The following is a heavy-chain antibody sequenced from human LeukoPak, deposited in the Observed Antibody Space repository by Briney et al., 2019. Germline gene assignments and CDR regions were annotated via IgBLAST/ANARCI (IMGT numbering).Heavy chain of an antibody. D-gene: IGHD3-9*01. CDR3: ARSRKYYDILTGYQYDAFDI. CDR2: IYYSGST. V-gene: IGHV4-59*08. J-gene: IGHJ3*02. Sequence: SETLSLTCTVSGGSVSSYYWSWIRQPPGKGLEWIGYIYYSGSTNYNPSLKSRVTISVDTSKNQFSLKLSSVTAADTAVYYCARSRKYYDILTGYQYDAFDILGQGTMVTVSS. CDR1: GGSVSSYY.